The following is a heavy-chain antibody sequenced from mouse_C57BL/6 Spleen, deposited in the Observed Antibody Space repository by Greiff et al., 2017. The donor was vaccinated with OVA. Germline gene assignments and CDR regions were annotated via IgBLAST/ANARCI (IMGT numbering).Heavy chain of an antibody. V-gene: IGHV1-61*01. CDR1: GYTFTSYW. Sequence: QVQLQQSGAELVRPGSSVKLSCKASGYTFTSYWMDWVKQRPGQGLEWIGNIYPSDSETHYNQKFKDKATLTVDKSSSTAYMQLSSLTSEDSAVYYCASYYGSSPFAYWGQGTLVTVSA. D-gene: IGHD1-1*01. J-gene: IGHJ3*01. CDR2: IYPSDSET. CDR3: ASYYGSSPFAY.